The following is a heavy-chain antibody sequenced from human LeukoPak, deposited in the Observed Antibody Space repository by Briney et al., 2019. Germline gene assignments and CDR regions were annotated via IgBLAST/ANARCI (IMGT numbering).Heavy chain of an antibody. CDR2: INQDGSEK. J-gene: IGHJ4*02. D-gene: IGHD4-23*01. Sequence: GGSLRLSCVASGLTFRRYWMSWVRQAPEKGLEWVANINQDGSEKYYVDSVKGRFTISRNNSKNSLYLQMSSLRAEDAAVYYCATDPRPDSGNFLGFDYWGQGTLVTVSS. V-gene: IGHV3-7*01. CDR1: GLTFRRYW. CDR3: ATDPRPDSGNFLGFDY.